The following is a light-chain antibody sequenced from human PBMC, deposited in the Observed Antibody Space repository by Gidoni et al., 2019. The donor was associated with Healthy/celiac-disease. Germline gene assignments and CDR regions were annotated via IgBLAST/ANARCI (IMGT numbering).Light chain of an antibody. CDR3: QAWDSRRRV. Sequence: SYELTQPPSVSVSPGQTASITCSGDKLGDKYACWYQQKPGQSPVLVIYQDSKRPSGIPERFSGSNSGNTATLTISGTQAMDEADYYCQAWDSRRRVFGTGTKVTVL. V-gene: IGLV3-1*01. CDR1: KLGDKY. CDR2: QDS. J-gene: IGLJ1*01.